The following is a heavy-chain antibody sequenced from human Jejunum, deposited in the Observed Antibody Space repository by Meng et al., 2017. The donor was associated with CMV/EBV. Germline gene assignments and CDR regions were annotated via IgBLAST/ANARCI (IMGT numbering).Heavy chain of an antibody. CDR2: FVNYVDT. CDR3: ASGTPGRSYCDY. Sequence: QVVPSGAEVKKPGASVKVSCKASGYTFTRYALNWVRQAPGQGLEWMGWFVNYVDTYPAPKFQGRVTMTTDTHTNTAFMELRSLTSDDTAVYYCASGTPGRSYCDYWGQGTLVTVSS. CDR1: GYTFTRYA. J-gene: IGHJ4*02. D-gene: IGHD2-15*01. V-gene: IGHV1-18*01.